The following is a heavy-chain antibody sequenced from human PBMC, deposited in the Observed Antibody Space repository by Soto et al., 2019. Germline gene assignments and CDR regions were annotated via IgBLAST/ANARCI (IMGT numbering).Heavy chain of an antibody. D-gene: IGHD6-13*01. V-gene: IGHV4-4*02. CDR2: IYHSGST. CDR3: ARVSSSWGLINYFDY. Sequence: PSETLSLTCAVSGCSISSSNWWSWVRQPPGKGLEWIGEIYHSGSTNYNPSLKSRVTISVDTSKNQFSLKLSSVTAADTAVYYCARVSSSWGLINYFDYWGQGTLVTVSS. J-gene: IGHJ4*02. CDR1: GCSISSSNW.